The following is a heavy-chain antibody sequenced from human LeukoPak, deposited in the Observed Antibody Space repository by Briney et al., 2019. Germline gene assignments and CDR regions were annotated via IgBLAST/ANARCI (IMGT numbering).Heavy chain of an antibody. V-gene: IGHV3-23*01. J-gene: IGHJ4*02. CDR2: ISGSGGST. CDR1: GFTFTSYA. Sequence: PGGSLRLSCAASGFTFTSYAMSWVRQAPGKGLEWVSAISGSGGSTYSSDFVKGRFTISRDNSKRTLYLQMNSLRAEDTAVYYCAKGGFYVFWSGFPLFDFWGQGPLVTVSS. CDR3: AKGGFYVFWSGFPLFDF. D-gene: IGHD3-3*01.